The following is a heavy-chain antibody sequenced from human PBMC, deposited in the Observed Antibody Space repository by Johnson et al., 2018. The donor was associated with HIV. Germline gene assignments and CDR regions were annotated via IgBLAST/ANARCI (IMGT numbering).Heavy chain of an antibody. V-gene: IGHV3-30*02. J-gene: IGHJ3*02. Sequence: VQLVESGGGVVQPGGSLRLSCAASGFTFSSYGMHWVRQAPGKGLEWVAFIRYDGSNKYYAASVKGRFTISRDNSKNTLYLQMNSLRAEDTAMYYCAREGVGTTCPFDIWGQGTRVTVSS. CDR3: AREGVGTTCPFDI. CDR1: GFTFSSYG. CDR2: IRYDGSNK. D-gene: IGHD1-26*01.